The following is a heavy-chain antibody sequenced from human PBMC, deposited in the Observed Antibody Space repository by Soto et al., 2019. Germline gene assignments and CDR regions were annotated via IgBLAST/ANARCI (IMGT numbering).Heavy chain of an antibody. CDR1: GFTFSSYS. V-gene: IGHV3-21*01. J-gene: IGHJ6*02. CDR2: ISSSSSYI. CDR3: ASLNTGTPGLYYYYCMDV. Sequence: EVQLVESGGGLVKPGGSLRLSCAASGFTFSSYSMNWVRQAPGKGLEWVSSISSSSSYIYYADSVKGRFTISRDNAKNSLYLQMNSLRAEDTAVYYCASLNTGTPGLYYYYCMDVWGQGTTVTVSS. D-gene: IGHD1-1*01.